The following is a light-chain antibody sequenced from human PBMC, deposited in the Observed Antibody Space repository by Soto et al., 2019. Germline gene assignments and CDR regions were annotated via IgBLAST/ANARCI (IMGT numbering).Light chain of an antibody. CDR1: SSDVGGYNY. V-gene: IGLV2-11*01. J-gene: IGLJ1*01. CDR3: CSYVGRNTYV. CDR2: DVN. Sequence: QSVLTQPRSVSGSPGQSITISCTGTSSDVGGYNYVSWYQQHPAKAPKLIIFDVNKRPSGVPNRFSGSKSGNTASLTISGLRAEDEADYYCCSYVGRNTYVFGAGTKVTVL.